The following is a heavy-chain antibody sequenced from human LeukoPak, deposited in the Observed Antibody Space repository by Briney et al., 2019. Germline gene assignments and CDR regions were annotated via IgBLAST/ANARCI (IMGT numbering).Heavy chain of an antibody. CDR3: AREYDFWSAYQAY. J-gene: IGHJ4*02. D-gene: IGHD3-3*01. CDR2: IYTSGST. Sequence: PSETLSLTCTVSGGSISGGSYYWSWIRRPAGKGLEWIGRIYTSGSTNYNPSLKSRVTISVDTSKNQFSLKLSSVTAADTAVYYCAREYDFWSAYQAYWGQGTLVTVSS. CDR1: GGSISGGSYY. V-gene: IGHV4-61*02.